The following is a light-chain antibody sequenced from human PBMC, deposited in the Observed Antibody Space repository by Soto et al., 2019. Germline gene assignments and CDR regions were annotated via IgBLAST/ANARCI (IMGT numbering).Light chain of an antibody. CDR1: QSVTSNY. CDR2: GAS. Sequence: EIVLTQSPGTLSLSPEEGATLSCRASQSVTSNYLAWYQQKPGQAPRLLIYGASTRAAGVPDRFSGSGSGTDFTLTITRLEPEDFAVYYCQQYGRSPLLYTFGQGTKLGVK. J-gene: IGKJ2*01. V-gene: IGKV3-20*01. CDR3: QQYGRSPLLYT.